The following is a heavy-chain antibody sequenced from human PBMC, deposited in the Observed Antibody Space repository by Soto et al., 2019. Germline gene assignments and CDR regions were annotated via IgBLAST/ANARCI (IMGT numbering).Heavy chain of an antibody. CDR1: GYTFTSYA. D-gene: IGHD2-15*01. Sequence: ASVKVSCKASGYTFTSYAMHWVRQAPGQRLEWMGWINAGNGNTKYSQKFQGRVTITRDTSASTAYMELGSLRSEDTAVYYCARDAPPSDCSGGSCYRAYYTNWFDPWRQGTLVTVSS. V-gene: IGHV1-3*01. CDR3: ARDAPPSDCSGGSCYRAYYTNWFDP. J-gene: IGHJ5*02. CDR2: INAGNGNT.